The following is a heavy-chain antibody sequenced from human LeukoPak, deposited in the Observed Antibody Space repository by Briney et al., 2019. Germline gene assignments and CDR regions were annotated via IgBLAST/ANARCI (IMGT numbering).Heavy chain of an antibody. D-gene: IGHD3-10*01. CDR3: ARGGYYGGSGTYGFFDY. CDR1: GYTFISYA. J-gene: IGHJ4*02. V-gene: IGHV7-4-1*02. Sequence: ASVKVSCKASGYTFISYAMNWVRQAPGQGLEWMGWINTETGNPTYAQGFTGQFVFSVDTSVNTAYLQISSLRTEDTAVYYCARGGYYGGSGTYGFFDYWGQGSPVTVSS. CDR2: INTETGNP.